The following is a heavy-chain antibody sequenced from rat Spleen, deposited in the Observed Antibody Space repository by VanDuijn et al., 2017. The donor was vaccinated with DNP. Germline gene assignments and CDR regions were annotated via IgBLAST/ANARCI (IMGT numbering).Heavy chain of an antibody. CDR3: ATAYYYDGSSYPLFAY. CDR1: GFTFSDFY. D-gene: IGHD1-12*02. V-gene: IGHV5S10*01. J-gene: IGHJ3*01. Sequence: EVQLVETGGGLVQPGRSLKLSCAASGFTFSDFYMAWVRQAPKRGLEWVTAITYDGRRTYYRDSVKGRFTISRDLAKSTLYLQMDSLRSEDTATYYCATAYYYDGSSYPLFAYWGQGTLVTVSS. CDR2: ITYDGRRT.